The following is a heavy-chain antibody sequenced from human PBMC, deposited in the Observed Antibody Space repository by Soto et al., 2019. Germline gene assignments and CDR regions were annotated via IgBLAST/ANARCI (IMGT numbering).Heavy chain of an antibody. CDR2: TYYRSKWYN. CDR3: ARTVSGIAAAGTGWIYYYYGMDV. CDR1: GDSVSSNSAA. J-gene: IGHJ6*02. Sequence: PSQTLSLTCAISGDSVSSNSAAWNWIRQSPSRGLEWLGRTYYRSKWYNDYAVSVKSRITINPDTSKNQFSLQLNSVTPEDTAVYYCARTVSGIAAAGTGWIYYYYGMDVWGQGTTVTVSS. D-gene: IGHD6-13*01. V-gene: IGHV6-1*01.